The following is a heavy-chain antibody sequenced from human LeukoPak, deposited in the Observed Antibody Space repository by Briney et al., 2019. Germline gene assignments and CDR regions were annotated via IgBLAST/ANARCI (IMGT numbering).Heavy chain of an antibody. CDR2: IYYSGST. Sequence: PSETLSLTCTVSGGSISSSSYYWGWIRQPPGKGLEWIGSIYYSGSTYYNPSLKSRVTISVDTSKNQFSLKLSSVTAADTAVYYCARVASNRYSSSWYRSRGWYGDFDYWGQGTLVTVSS. CDR3: ARVASNRYSSSWYRSRGWYGDFDY. CDR1: GGSISSSSYY. V-gene: IGHV4-39*07. D-gene: IGHD6-13*01. J-gene: IGHJ4*02.